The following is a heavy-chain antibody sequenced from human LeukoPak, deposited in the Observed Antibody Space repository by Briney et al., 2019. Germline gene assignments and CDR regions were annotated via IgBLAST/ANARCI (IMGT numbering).Heavy chain of an antibody. CDR2: INPNSGGT. CDR1: GYTFTGYY. CDR3: ARWRYTNYFFDN. V-gene: IGHV1-2*02. D-gene: IGHD4-11*01. Sequence: ASVKVSCKASGYTFTGYYMHWVRQAPGQGLEWMGWINPNSGGTNYAQKFQGRVTMTRDTSISTAYMELSRLRSDDTGVYYCARWRYTNYFFDNWGQGTLVTVSS. J-gene: IGHJ4*02.